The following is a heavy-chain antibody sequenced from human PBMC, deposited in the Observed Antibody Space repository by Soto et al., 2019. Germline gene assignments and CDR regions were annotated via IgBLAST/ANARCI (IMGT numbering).Heavy chain of an antibody. D-gene: IGHD3-10*01. Sequence: QVQLQESGPGLVKPSQTLSLTCTVSGGSISSGGYYWSWIRQHPGKGLEWIGYIYYSGSTYYNPSLKSRVTISVDTSKNQFSLKLSYVTAADTAVYYCAIWFGELLGPRNWFDPWAQGTLVTVSS. CDR2: IYYSGST. CDR3: AIWFGELLGPRNWFDP. J-gene: IGHJ5*02. V-gene: IGHV4-31*03. CDR1: GGSISSGGYY.